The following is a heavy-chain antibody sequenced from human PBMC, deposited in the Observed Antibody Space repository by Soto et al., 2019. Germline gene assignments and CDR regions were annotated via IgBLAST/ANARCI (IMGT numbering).Heavy chain of an antibody. Sequence: QVQLVQSGAEVKKPGASVKVSCKASGYTFTSYAMHWVRQAPGQRLEWMGGIKAGNGNTKYSQTFQGSVTITRDTSASTAYRELSSLRSEDTAVYYWAIGPGGPDGPGDYWGQGTLVTVSS. CDR1: GYTFTSYA. V-gene: IGHV1-3*01. D-gene: IGHD2-15*01. CDR2: IKAGNGNT. CDR3: AIGPGGPDGPGDY. J-gene: IGHJ4*02.